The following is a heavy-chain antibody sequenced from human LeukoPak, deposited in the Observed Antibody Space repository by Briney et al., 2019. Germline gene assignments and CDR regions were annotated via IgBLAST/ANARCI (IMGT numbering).Heavy chain of an antibody. J-gene: IGHJ4*02. Sequence: QSGGSLRLSCAASGFTFSGYWMSWVSQAPGKGLEWVANINQDGSEKYYVDSVKGRFTISRDNAKNSLYLEMNSLRAEDTAVYYCAKAPANYVDTAMGTFDYWGQGTLVTVSS. CDR2: INQDGSEK. CDR3: AKAPANYVDTAMGTFDY. D-gene: IGHD5-18*01. CDR1: GFTFSGYW. V-gene: IGHV3-7*03.